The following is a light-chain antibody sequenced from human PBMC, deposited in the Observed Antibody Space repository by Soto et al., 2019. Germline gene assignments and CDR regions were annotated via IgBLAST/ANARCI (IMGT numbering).Light chain of an antibody. J-gene: IGKJ2*01. CDR2: KSS. CDR3: QRFDATNAMYF. CDR1: ESINRR. Sequence: DIQMTQSPSTLSASVGDRVTITCRASESINRRLAWYQQKPGSDPKLLIYKSSTLESGVPSRFSGSGYGTEFTLTIRGVQHDDFAAYYCQRFDATNAMYFFGQGTKVDIK. V-gene: IGKV1-5*03.